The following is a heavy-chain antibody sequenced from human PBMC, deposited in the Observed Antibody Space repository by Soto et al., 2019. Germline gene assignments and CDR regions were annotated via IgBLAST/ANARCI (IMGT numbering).Heavy chain of an antibody. D-gene: IGHD4-17*01. CDR2: INSDGSST. CDR1: GFTFSSHW. Sequence: EVQLVESGGGLVQPGGSLRLSCAASGFTFSSHWMHWVRQAPGKGLVWVSRINSDGSSTSYADSVKGRFTISRDNAKNTLYLQMNSLRAEDTAVYYCARDEVDDYGDYHEYFQHWGQGTLVTVSS. J-gene: IGHJ1*01. CDR3: ARDEVDDYGDYHEYFQH. V-gene: IGHV3-74*01.